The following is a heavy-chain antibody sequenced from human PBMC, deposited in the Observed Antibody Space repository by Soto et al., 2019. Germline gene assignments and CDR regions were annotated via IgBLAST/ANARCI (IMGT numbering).Heavy chain of an antibody. CDR1: GFTFSSYA. CDR3: GGNACGSSRWYVHDIDD. CDR2: IRGGGGNT. D-gene: IGHD6-13*01. Sequence: EVQLLESGGGVVQPGGSLRLSCAASGFTFSSYAMNWVRQAPGKGLEWVAAIRGGGGNTYYADSVKGRFTISRDNSKNNLLLLKMSRRSEDTAVLYCGGNACGSSRWYVHDIDDWGQGTLVTVSS. J-gene: IGHJ4*02. V-gene: IGHV3-23*01.